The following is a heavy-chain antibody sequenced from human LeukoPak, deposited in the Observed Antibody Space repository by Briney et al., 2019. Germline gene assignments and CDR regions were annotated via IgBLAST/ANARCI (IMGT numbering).Heavy chain of an antibody. CDR2: IDYSGST. CDR3: ARHGGSWTFDY. Sequence: SETLSLTCSVSGGSISSGGYYWSWIRQHPGKGLEGIGYIDYSGSTNYNPSFKSRVTMSVDTSKNQFSLKLSSVTAADTAVYFCARHGGSWTFDYWGQGTLVTVSS. CDR1: GGSISSGGYY. D-gene: IGHD6-13*01. J-gene: IGHJ4*02. V-gene: IGHV4-61*08.